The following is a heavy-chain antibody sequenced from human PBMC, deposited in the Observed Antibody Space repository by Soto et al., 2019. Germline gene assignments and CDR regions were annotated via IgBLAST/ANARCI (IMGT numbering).Heavy chain of an antibody. CDR3: ARVTFTPNWFDS. V-gene: IGHV4-30-4*01. J-gene: IGHJ5*01. CDR2: VYYRGSI. Sequence: SSETLSLTCTVSGDPISSPDYYWSWIRQAPGKGLELIGYVYYRGSIYYTPSFESRVSISVDTSKNQFSLRLTSVTAADSAMYFCARVTFTPNWFDSWGQGILVTVSS. D-gene: IGHD3-3*02. CDR1: GDPISSPDYY.